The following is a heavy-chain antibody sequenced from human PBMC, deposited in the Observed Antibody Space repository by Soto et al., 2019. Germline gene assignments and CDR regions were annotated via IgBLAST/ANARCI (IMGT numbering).Heavy chain of an antibody. CDR3: SIGGRCSNGQCHHFSY. V-gene: IGHV3-11*06. CDR2: ISMSGSYK. D-gene: IGHD2-8*01. Sequence: PGGSLRLSCVGSDISLSRNYMSGVRQATGKGLEWLSFISMSGSYKTYAASVEGRFTISRDHLKNILYLQMDRLRVDEPAVSYCSIGGRCSNGQCHHFSYWGQRTQVTVSS. CDR1: DISLSRNY. J-gene: IGHJ4*02.